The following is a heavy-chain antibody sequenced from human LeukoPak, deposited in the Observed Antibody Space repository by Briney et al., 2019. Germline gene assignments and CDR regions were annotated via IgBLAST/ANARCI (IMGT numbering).Heavy chain of an antibody. J-gene: IGHJ4*02. CDR2: IYSGGST. Sequence: GGSLRLSCAASGFTVSRNYMSWVRQAPGKGLEWVSVIYSGGSTYYADSVKGRFTISRDNSKNTLYLQMNSLRAEDTAVYYCARDTRTTVIPYFDYWGQGTLVTVSS. CDR1: GFTVSRNY. CDR3: ARDTRTTVIPYFDY. D-gene: IGHD4-17*01. V-gene: IGHV3-66*02.